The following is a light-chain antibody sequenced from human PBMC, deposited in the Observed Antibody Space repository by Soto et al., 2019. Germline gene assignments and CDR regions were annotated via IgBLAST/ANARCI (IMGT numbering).Light chain of an antibody. CDR3: QQSYSTPRT. Sequence: DIPMTQSPSSLSASVGDRVTITCRASQSISNYLNWYQQKPGKAPKLLMYAASSLQSGVPSRFGGSGSGTEFTLTISSLQAEEFATYYCQQSYSTPRTFGQGTKVEIK. CDR1: QSISNY. CDR2: AAS. V-gene: IGKV1-39*01. J-gene: IGKJ1*01.